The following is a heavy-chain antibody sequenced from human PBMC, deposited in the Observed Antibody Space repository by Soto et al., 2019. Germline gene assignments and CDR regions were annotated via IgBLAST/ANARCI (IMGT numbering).Heavy chain of an antibody. CDR3: ARIDFGSPPLRHEN. CDR2: ISSSSSYI. J-gene: IGHJ4*01. V-gene: IGHV3-21*01. D-gene: IGHD3-3*01. Sequence: GGSLRLSCAASGFTFSSYSMNWVRQAPGKGLEWVSSISSSSSYIYYADSVKGRFTISRDNSKNTLYLQMNSLRAEDTAVYYCARIDFGSPPLRHENWGQGTLVTVFS. CDR1: GFTFSSYS.